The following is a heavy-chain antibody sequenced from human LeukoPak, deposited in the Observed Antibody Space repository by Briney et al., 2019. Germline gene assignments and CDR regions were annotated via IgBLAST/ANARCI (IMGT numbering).Heavy chain of an antibody. J-gene: IGHJ6*03. CDR3: ASLGIAAAGNYYYYMDV. D-gene: IGHD6-13*01. V-gene: IGHV1-2*02. CDR2: INPNSGGT. CDR1: GYTFTGYY. Sequence: ASVKVSCKASGYTFTGYYMHWVRQAPGQGLEWMGWINPNSGGTNYAQKFQGRVTMTRDTSISTAYMELSRLRSDDTAVYYCASLGIAAAGNYYYYMDVWGKGTTVTISS.